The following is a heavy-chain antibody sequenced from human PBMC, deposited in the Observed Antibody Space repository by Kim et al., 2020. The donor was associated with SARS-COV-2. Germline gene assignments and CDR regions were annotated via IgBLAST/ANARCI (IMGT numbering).Heavy chain of an antibody. CDR1: GFTFSSYA. V-gene: IGHV3-23*01. CDR3: AKDPREYCSSTSCPNWLDS. D-gene: IGHD2-2*01. CDR2: ISASGGTT. Sequence: GGSLRLSCAASGFTFSSYAMSWVRQAPGKGLEWVSSISASGGTTYYADSVKGRFTISRDNSKNTLYLQMNSLRAEDTAIYSCAKDPREYCSSTSCPNWLDSWGQGALVTVSS. J-gene: IGHJ5*01.